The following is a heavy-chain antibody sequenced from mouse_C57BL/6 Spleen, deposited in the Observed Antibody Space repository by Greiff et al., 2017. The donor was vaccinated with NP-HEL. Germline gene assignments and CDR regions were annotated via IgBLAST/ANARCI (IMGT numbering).Heavy chain of an antibody. Sequence: EVKLVESGGGLVQPGGSMKLSCAASGFTFSDAWMDWVRQSPEKGLEWVADIRNKANNHATYYAESVKGRFTISRDDSKSSVYLQMNSLRAEDTGFYYCTRGYGDYWGQGTTLTVSS. CDR1: GFTFSDAW. CDR2: IRNKANNHAT. J-gene: IGHJ2*01. V-gene: IGHV6-6*01. CDR3: TRGYGDY. D-gene: IGHD1-1*02.